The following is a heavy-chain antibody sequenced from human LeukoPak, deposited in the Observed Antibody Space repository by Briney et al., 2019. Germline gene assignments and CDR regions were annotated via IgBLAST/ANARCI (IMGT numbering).Heavy chain of an antibody. J-gene: IGHJ4*02. CDR3: ARGSPLSLSGYGFYLFDY. Sequence: GGSLRLSCAASGFTFSSYWMHWVRHAPGKGLVWVSRINSDGSSTNYADSVKGRFTISRDNAKNTLYLQMNSLRAEDTAVYYCARGSPLSLSGYGFYLFDYWGQGTPVTVSS. D-gene: IGHD5-12*01. CDR1: GFTFSSYW. V-gene: IGHV3-74*01. CDR2: INSDGSST.